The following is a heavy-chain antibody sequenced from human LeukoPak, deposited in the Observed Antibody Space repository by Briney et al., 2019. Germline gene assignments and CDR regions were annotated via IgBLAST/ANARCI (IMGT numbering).Heavy chain of an antibody. CDR3: AEGVDV. V-gene: IGHV3-7*01. Sequence: GGSLRLSCEASGFRFRNHWMNWVRQAPGKGLEWVANIKEDGSEKYYVDSVKGRFTISRDNAKNSLFLQMNSLRAEDTAVYYCAEGVDVWGKGTTVTVSS. CDR2: IKEDGSEK. CDR1: GFRFRNHW. J-gene: IGHJ6*04.